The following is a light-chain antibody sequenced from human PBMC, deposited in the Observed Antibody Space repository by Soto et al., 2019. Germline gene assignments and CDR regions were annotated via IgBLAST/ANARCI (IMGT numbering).Light chain of an antibody. CDR3: SSYTISSTRV. V-gene: IGLV2-14*01. Sequence: QSALTQPASVSGSPGQSITISCTGTSSDVGGYNYVSWYQQHPGKAPKLMIYEVSNRPSGASNRFSGSKSGNTASLTISGLKAEDEADYYCSSYTISSTRVFGGGTKLTVL. CDR2: EVS. J-gene: IGLJ3*02. CDR1: SSDVGGYNY.